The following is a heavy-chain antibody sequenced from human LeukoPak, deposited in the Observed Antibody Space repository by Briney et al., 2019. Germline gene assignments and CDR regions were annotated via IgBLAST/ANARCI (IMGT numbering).Heavy chain of an antibody. CDR2: IKQDGSEK. CDR3: AKDQGGSSSWSDY. Sequence: GGSLRLSCAASGFTFSSYWMSWVRQAPGKGLEWVANIKQDGSEKYYVDSVKGRFTISRDNSKNTLYLQMNSLRAEDTAVYYCAKDQGGSSSWSDYWGQGTLVTVSS. CDR1: GFTFSSYW. V-gene: IGHV3-7*03. J-gene: IGHJ4*02. D-gene: IGHD6-13*01.